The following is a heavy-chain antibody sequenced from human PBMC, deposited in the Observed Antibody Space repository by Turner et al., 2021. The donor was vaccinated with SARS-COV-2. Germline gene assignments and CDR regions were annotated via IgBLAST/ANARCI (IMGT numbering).Heavy chain of an antibody. Sequence: QVQLQESGPGLVKPSETLSLTCPVSGGSISSKSWRWIRQSPGRGRAWIGYFYKIGSTDYNPTLMSRVNISVDTAKNQLTLNLNSVNAADTAVYYCERHQGSARGYDNGMNVWGQGTAVIVS. CDR3: ERHQGSARGYDNGMNV. CDR2: FYKIGST. CDR1: GGSISSKS. J-gene: IGHJ6*02. V-gene: IGHV4-59*08. D-gene: IGHD5-18*01.